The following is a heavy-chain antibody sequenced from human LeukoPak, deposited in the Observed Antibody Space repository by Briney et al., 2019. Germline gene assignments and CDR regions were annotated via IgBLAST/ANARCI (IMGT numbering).Heavy chain of an antibody. D-gene: IGHD1-14*01. CDR2: IYYSGST. V-gene: IGHV4-39*01. CDR1: GVSISSSSYY. J-gene: IGHJ6*03. Sequence: PSETLSLTCTVSGVSISSSSYYWGWIRQPPGKGLEWIGSIYYSGSTYYNPSLKSRVTISVDTSKNQFSLKLSSVTAADTAVYYCASRFKTGPHASYYMDVWGKGTTVTVSS. CDR3: ASRFKTGPHASYYMDV.